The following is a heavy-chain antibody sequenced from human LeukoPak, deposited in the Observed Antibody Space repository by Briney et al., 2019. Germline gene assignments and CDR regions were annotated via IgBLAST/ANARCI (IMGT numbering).Heavy chain of an antibody. Sequence: QPGGSLRLSCAASGFTFSSYEMNWVRQAPGKGLEWVSYISSSGSTIYYADSVKGRFTISRGNAKNSLYLQMNSLRAEDTAVYYCARDSASLYSGSYSDYWGQGTLVTVSS. CDR1: GFTFSSYE. CDR3: ARDSASLYSGSYSDY. CDR2: ISSSGSTI. J-gene: IGHJ4*02. D-gene: IGHD1-26*01. V-gene: IGHV3-48*03.